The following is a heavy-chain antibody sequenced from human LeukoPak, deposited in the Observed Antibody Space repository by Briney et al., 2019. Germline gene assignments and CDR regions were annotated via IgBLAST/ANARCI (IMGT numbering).Heavy chain of an antibody. Sequence: ASVKVSCKASGYTFTSYGISWVRQAPGQGLEWMGWISAYNGNTNYAQKLQGRVTMTTDTSTSTAYMELRRLRSDDTAVYYCAATRVVGALFDYWGQGTLVTVSS. V-gene: IGHV1-18*01. D-gene: IGHD1-26*01. J-gene: IGHJ4*02. CDR3: AATRVVGALFDY. CDR1: GYTFTSYG. CDR2: ISAYNGNT.